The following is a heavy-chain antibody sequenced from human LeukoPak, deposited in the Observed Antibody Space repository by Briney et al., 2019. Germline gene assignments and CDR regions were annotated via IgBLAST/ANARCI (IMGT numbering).Heavy chain of an antibody. CDR2: IYYSGST. CDR3: ASGDYDFWSGYWLLH. V-gene: IGHV4-59*11. D-gene: IGHD3-3*01. CDR1: GGSISSHY. J-gene: IGHJ4*02. Sequence: SETLSLTCTVSGGSISSHYWSWIRQPPGKGLEWIGYIYYSGSTNYNPSLRSRVTISVDTPKNQFSLKLSSVTAADTAVYYCASGDYDFWSGYWLLHWGQGTLVTVSS.